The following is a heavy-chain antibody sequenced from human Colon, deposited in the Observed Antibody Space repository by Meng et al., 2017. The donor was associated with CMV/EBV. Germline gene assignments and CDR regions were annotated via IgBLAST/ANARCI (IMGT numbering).Heavy chain of an antibody. D-gene: IGHD3-10*01. J-gene: IGHJ6*02. CDR2: ISENARTT. CDR3: ARALSGDGMDV. V-gene: IGHV3-11*01. Sequence: GGSLRLSCAASGFPFSDYYMSWIRQAPGKGLEWVAYISENARTTYYAESVKGRFTISRDNAKNSLYLQMNSLRAEDTALYYCARALSGDGMDVWGQGTTVTAP. CDR1: GFPFSDYY.